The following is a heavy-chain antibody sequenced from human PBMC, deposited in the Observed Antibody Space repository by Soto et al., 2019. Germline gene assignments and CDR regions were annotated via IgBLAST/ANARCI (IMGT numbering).Heavy chain of an antibody. CDR2: ISGSGGTT. D-gene: IGHD6-25*01. CDR3: AKFFAETGGSSGWPCSFHY. CDR1: GFTFSSYA. Sequence: EVQLLESGGGLVQPGGSLRLSCAASGFTFSSYAMSWVRQAPGKGLEWVSAISGSGGTTYYAGSAKGRFTISRDNSKNTLFLQRTSLGAEDTAVYSCAKFFAETGGSSGWPCSFHYWGQGTLVTVSS. J-gene: IGHJ4*02. V-gene: IGHV3-23*01.